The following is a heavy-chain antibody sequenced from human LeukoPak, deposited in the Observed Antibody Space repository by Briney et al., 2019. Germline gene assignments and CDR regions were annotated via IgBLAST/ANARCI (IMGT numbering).Heavy chain of an antibody. CDR2: INSDGSST. D-gene: IGHD4-17*01. J-gene: IGHJ4*02. CDR1: GFTFSSYW. V-gene: IGHV3-74*01. Sequence: GGSLRLSCAASGFTFSSYWMHWVRQAPGKGLVWVSRINSDGSSTSYADSVKGRFTISRDNAKNTLYLQMNSLRAEDTAVYYCAKASDYGDWNDYWGQGTLVTVSS. CDR3: AKASDYGDWNDY.